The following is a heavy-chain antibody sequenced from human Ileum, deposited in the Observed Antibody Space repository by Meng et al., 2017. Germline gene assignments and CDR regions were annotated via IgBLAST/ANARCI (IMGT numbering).Heavy chain of an antibody. CDR1: GGSVSRAGYQ. Sequence: QVQMQEWGPGLVRPSGTLSLICTVSGGSVSRAGYQWGWIRQPPGKGLEWIGYASTNYNPSLKSRVTISLDTSRNQFSLSLSSVTAADTAVYYCARDHMGSLDYWGQGILVTVSS. D-gene: IGHD3-16*01. J-gene: IGHJ4*02. CDR2: AST. CDR3: ARDHMGSLDY. V-gene: IGHV4-61*08.